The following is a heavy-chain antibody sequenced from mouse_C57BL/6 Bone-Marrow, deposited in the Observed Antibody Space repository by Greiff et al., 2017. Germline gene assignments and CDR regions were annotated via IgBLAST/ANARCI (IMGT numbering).Heavy chain of an antibody. CDR3: AIAIYDGYYGDFDV. Sequence: VQLQQPGAELVKPGASVKVSCKASGYTFTSYWMHWVKQRPGQGLEWIGRIHPSDSDTNYNQKFKGKATLTVDKSSSTAYMQLSLTSEDSAVYYCAIAIYDGYYGDFDVWGTGTTVTVSS. J-gene: IGHJ1*03. CDR2: IHPSDSDT. V-gene: IGHV1-74*01. D-gene: IGHD2-3*01. CDR1: GYTFTSYW.